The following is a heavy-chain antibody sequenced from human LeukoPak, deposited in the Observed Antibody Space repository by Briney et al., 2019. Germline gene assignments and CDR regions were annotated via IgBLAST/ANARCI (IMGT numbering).Heavy chain of an antibody. V-gene: IGHV3-23*01. CDR1: GFTFGGSA. D-gene: IGHD3-9*01. Sequence: GGSRRLSCEASGFTFGGSAMSWVRQAPGKGLEWISDISGAGRETYYADSVKGRFTISRDNSKNTLYLQLNSLGAEDTAVYFCAKIDSPRVGRRAPFDYWGQGTLVTVSS. CDR3: AKIDSPRVGRRAPFDY. CDR2: ISGAGRET. J-gene: IGHJ4*02.